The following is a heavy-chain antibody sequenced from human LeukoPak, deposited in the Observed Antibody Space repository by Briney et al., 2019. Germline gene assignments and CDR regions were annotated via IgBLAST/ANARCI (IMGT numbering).Heavy chain of an antibody. D-gene: IGHD1-26*01. Sequence: GGSLRLSCAASGFSFSDYYMTWVRQAPGRGLEWVSYINGRSSNIYYADTVKGRFTISRDNSKNSLYLHMNSLRVDDTAVYYCARRVGATSDHWGRGSLVTV. CDR3: ARRVGATSDH. CDR2: INGRSSNI. V-gene: IGHV3-11*01. J-gene: IGHJ1*01. CDR1: GFSFSDYY.